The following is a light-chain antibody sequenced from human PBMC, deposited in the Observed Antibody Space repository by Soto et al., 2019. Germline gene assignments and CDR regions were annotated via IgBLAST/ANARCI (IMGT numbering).Light chain of an antibody. V-gene: IGLV2-8*01. CDR3: NSYAGSNNSRV. CDR1: SSDVGGYNY. Sequence: QSVLTQPPSASGSPGQSVTISCTGTSSDVGGYNYVSWYQQHPGKAPQLLIYAVTERPSGVPDRFSGSKSGNPASLTVSGLQAEDEADYYCNSYAGSNNSRVFGGGTELTVL. CDR2: AVT. J-gene: IGLJ2*01.